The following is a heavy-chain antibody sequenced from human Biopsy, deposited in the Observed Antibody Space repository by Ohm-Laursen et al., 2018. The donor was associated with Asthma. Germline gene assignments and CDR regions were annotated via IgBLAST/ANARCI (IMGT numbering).Heavy chain of an antibody. CDR2: INTNTGSP. CDR3: ARGLLGLDV. D-gene: IGHD2-15*01. J-gene: IGHJ6*02. Sequence: ASVKVSCKASGYIFTSHAMNWVRQAPGQGLEWMGRINTNTGSPTYAQGFTGRFVFSLDTSASTAYLQISSLKADDTAVYYCARGLLGLDVWGQGSTVTVSS. V-gene: IGHV7-4-1*02. CDR1: GYIFTSHA.